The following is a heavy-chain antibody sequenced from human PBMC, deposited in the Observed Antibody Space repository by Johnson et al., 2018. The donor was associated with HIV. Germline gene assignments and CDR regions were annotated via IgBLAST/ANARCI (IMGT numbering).Heavy chain of an antibody. CDR2: IKSKTDGGTT. D-gene: IGHD3-16*02. J-gene: IGHJ3*02. V-gene: IGHV3-15*01. CDR3: STDQAGDYVWGSYRYAFDI. Sequence: VHLVESGGGLVQPGRSLRLSCAASGFTFSDHYMDWVRQAPGKGLEWVGRIKSKTDGGTTDYAAHVTGRFTISRDDSNNALFLQMNSLKNEDTAVYFCSTDQAGDYVWGSYRYAFDIWGQGTKVTVSS. CDR1: GFTFSDHY.